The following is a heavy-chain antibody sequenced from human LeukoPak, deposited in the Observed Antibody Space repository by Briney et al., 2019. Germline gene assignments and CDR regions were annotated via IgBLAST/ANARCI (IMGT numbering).Heavy chain of an antibody. CDR1: GYTFTTYV. CDR2: INAQNSNT. D-gene: IGHD6-19*01. CDR3: ARQCVNICPFDY. V-gene: IGHV1-18*01. J-gene: IGHJ4*02. Sequence: AAVNVSFKASGYTFTTYVSNGLRQAPGQGREWMGLINAQNSNTNYAQKFQRRVHMTTDTSTNTAYMGLRGLGSDDTAVYYCARQCVNICPFDYWGQGTLVTVSS.